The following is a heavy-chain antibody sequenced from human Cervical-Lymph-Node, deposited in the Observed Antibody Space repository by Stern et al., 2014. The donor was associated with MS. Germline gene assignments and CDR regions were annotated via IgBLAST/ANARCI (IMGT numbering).Heavy chain of an antibody. V-gene: IGHV4-61*02. CDR2: VYPGGSS. D-gene: IGHD4/OR15-4a*01. CDR1: GASISASGFY. Sequence: QVQLVESGPGLVRPSETLSLTCDVSGASISASGFYWAWIRQSADNTLQWVGRVYPGGSSNYHPSLNGRVSVSVDTSKSQFSLRLTSVTAADTAVYFCARATFDYFDAWGQGILVAVSS. J-gene: IGHJ5*02. CDR3: ARATFDYFDA.